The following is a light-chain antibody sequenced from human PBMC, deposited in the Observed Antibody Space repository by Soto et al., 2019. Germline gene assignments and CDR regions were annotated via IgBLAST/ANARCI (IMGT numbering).Light chain of an antibody. Sequence: DIQMTQSPSSLSASVGDRVTITCRASQSISSYLNWYQQKPGKAPKLLIYAASSLQSGVPSRFSGSGSGTDFTLTISSLQPEDFATYYCQQSYSTPPLTFG. CDR2: AAS. CDR1: QSISSY. J-gene: IGKJ4*01. V-gene: IGKV1-39*01. CDR3: QQSYSTPPLT.